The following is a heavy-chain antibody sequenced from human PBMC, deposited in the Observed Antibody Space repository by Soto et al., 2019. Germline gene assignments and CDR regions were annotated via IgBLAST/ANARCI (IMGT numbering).Heavy chain of an antibody. Sequence: VKVCCKGAGCTFSCYTINWMRQAPGQGLEWMGRIIPILGIANYAQKFQGRVTITADKSTSTAYMELSSLRSEDTAVYYCELDGGIAYFQHWGQGTLVTVSS. D-gene: IGHD1-7*01. J-gene: IGHJ1*01. CDR3: ELDGGIAYFQH. CDR1: GCTFSCYT. CDR2: IIPILGIA. V-gene: IGHV1-69*02.